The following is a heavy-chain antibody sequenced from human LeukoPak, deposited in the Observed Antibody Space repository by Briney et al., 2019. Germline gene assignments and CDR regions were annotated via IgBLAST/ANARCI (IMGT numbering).Heavy chain of an antibody. J-gene: IGHJ6*03. Sequence: SETLSLTCTVSGGSISSYYWSWIRQPPGKGLEWIGYIYYSGSTNYNPSLKSRVTISVDTSKNQFSLKLSSVTAADTAVYYCARGYDFWGFYYYMDVWGKGTTVTVSS. D-gene: IGHD3-3*01. V-gene: IGHV4-59*01. CDR3: ARGYDFWGFYYYMDV. CDR2: IYYSGST. CDR1: GGSISSYY.